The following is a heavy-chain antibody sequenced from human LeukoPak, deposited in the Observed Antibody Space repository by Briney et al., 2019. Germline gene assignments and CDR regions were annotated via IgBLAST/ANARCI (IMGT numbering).Heavy chain of an antibody. J-gene: IGHJ4*02. CDR2: ISSSGSTI. CDR1: GFTFSDYY. Sequence: GGSLRLSCAASGFTFSDYYMSWIRQAPGKGLEWVSYISSSGSTIYYADSVKGRFTISRDNAKNSLYLQMNSLRAEDTAVYYCARDPPRGYSGYEQEGYWGQGTLVTVSS. CDR3: ARDPPRGYSGYEQEGY. V-gene: IGHV3-11*01. D-gene: IGHD5-12*01.